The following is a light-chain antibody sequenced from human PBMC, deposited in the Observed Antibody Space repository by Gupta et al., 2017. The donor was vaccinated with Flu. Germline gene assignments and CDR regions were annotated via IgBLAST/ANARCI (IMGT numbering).Light chain of an antibody. J-gene: IGKJ1*01. CDR2: AAS. V-gene: IGKV1-39*01. CDR3: QERHRTPPWT. CDR1: QMIENY. Sequence: MEIIQAPSSLSASVGDTVAIHCRTEQMIENYLNWYQQKAGKAPKLLIHAASGLESGVSSRFRGSGLGSQFVLTISDVRPEDSATYYCQERHRTPPWTFGPGTKVEIK.